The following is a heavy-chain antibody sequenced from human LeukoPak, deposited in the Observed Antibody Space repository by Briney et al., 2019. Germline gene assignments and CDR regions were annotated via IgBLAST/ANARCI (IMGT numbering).Heavy chain of an antibody. J-gene: IGHJ4*02. CDR2: ISYDGSNK. CDR3: GRGGYSSGWAFGY. D-gene: IGHD6-19*01. V-gene: IGHV3-30-3*01. Sequence: GGSLRLSCAASGFTFSSYAMHWVRQAPGKGLEWVAVISYDGSNKYYADSVKGRFTISRDNSKNTLYLQMNSLRAEDTAVYYCGRGGYSSGWAFGYWVQGTLVTVSS. CDR1: GFTFSSYA.